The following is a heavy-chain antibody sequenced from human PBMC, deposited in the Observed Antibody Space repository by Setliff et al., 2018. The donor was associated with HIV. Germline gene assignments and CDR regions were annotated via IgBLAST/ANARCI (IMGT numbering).Heavy chain of an antibody. Sequence: PSETLSLTCSLSGDSISDNDFYWGWIRQPPGKGLEWIGSIYFTGSSDNNPSLKSRVTLSVDTSKHQFSLKLSSVTAADTAVYYCARVQMAYAAFDIWGQGTMVTVSS. V-gene: IGHV4-39*07. CDR3: ARVQMAYAAFDI. J-gene: IGHJ3*02. D-gene: IGHD4-17*01. CDR2: IYFTGSS. CDR1: GDSISDNDFY.